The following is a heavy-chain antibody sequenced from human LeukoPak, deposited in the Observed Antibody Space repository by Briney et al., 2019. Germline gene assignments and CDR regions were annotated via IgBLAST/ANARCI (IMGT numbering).Heavy chain of an antibody. V-gene: IGHV1-8*01. CDR3: AREQWPDLGAFDI. J-gene: IGHJ3*02. D-gene: IGHD6-19*01. CDR2: MNPNSGNT. Sequence: ASVKVSCKTSGYTFTSYDINWVRQAPGQGLEWMGWMNPNSGNTDYAQKFQGRVTMTRSTSISTAYMELSRLRSDDTAVYYCAREQWPDLGAFDIWGQGTMVTVSS. CDR1: GYTFTSYD.